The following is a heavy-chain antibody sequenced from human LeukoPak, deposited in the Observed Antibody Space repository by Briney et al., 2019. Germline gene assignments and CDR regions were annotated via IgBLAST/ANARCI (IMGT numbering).Heavy chain of an antibody. CDR3: ASFQIGYCSSTSCYTLDY. Sequence: ASVNVSCKASGYTFTSYYMHWVRQAPGQGLEWMGVINPSGGSTSYAQKFQGRVTMTRDTSTSTVYMELSSLRSEDTAVYYCASFQIGYCSSTSCYTLDYWGQGTLVTVSS. D-gene: IGHD2-2*02. J-gene: IGHJ4*02. CDR1: GYTFTSYY. CDR2: INPSGGST. V-gene: IGHV1-46*01.